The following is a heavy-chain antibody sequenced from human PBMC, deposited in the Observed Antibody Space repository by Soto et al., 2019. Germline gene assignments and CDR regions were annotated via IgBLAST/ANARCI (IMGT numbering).Heavy chain of an antibody. CDR3: STQSWLPSHH. V-gene: IGHV3-30*03. D-gene: IGHD6-19*01. Sequence: WGSLILSCTSSGFNLGSYNVHWVRQAPGEGLKWVAVISYDASTQYFAGSVKGRFTMSRDRPNKTVYVEMNSLRAEDTAIYFCSTQSWLPSHHWGQGALVTVSS. CDR1: GFNLGSYN. J-gene: IGHJ5*02. CDR2: ISYDASTQ.